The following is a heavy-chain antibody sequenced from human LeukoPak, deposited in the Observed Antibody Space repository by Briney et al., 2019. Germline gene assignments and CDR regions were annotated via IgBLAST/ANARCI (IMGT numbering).Heavy chain of an antibody. CDR2: IYYSGST. J-gene: IGHJ5*02. CDR3: ARDGAITFGGGDWFDP. CDR1: GGSISSYY. V-gene: IGHV4-59*01. D-gene: IGHD3-16*01. Sequence: SETLSLTCTVAGGSISSYYWSWIRQPPGKGLEWIGYIYYSGSTNYDPSLKSRVTISVDTSKNQFSLKLSSVTAADTAVHYCARDGAITFGGGDWFDPWGQGTLVTVSS.